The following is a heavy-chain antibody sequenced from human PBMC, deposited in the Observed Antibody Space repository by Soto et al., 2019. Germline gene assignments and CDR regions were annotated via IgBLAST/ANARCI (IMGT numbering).Heavy chain of an antibody. J-gene: IGHJ6*02. Sequence: ASETLSLTCAVSGGSISSSNWWSWVRQPPGKGLEWIGEIYHSGSTNYNPSLKSRVTISVDKSKNQFSLKLSSVTAADTAVYYCARDVHVDTAMVSYYYGMDVWGQGTTVTVSS. CDR2: IYHSGST. CDR3: ARDVHVDTAMVSYYYGMDV. D-gene: IGHD5-18*01. V-gene: IGHV4-4*02. CDR1: GGSISSSNW.